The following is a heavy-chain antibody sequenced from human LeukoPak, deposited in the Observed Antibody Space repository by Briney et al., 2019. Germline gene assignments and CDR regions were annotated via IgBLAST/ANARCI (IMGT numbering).Heavy chain of an antibody. CDR3: ATMVTCPTYYYDSSGYEDY. D-gene: IGHD3-22*01. Sequence: GGSLRLSCAASGFTFSSYAMSWVRQAPGKGLEWVSAISGSGGSTNYADSVKGRFTISRDSAKNTLYLQMNSLRAEDTAVYYCATMVTCPTYYYDSSGYEDYWGQGTLVTVSS. CDR2: ISGSGGST. V-gene: IGHV3-23*01. J-gene: IGHJ4*02. CDR1: GFTFSSYA.